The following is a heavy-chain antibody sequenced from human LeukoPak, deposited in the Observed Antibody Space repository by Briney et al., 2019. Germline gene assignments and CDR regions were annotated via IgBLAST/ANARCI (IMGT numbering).Heavy chain of an antibody. Sequence: GGSLRLSCAVSGITLSNYGMSWVRQAPGKGLEWVAGISVSGGRTNYADSVKGRFTISRDNPKNTLYLQMNSLRAEDTAVYFCAKRGVVIRVILVGFHKEAYYFDSWGQGALVAVSS. J-gene: IGHJ4*02. CDR2: ISVSGGRT. CDR3: AKRGVVIRVILVGFHKEAYYFDS. CDR1: GITLSNYG. V-gene: IGHV3-23*01. D-gene: IGHD3-22*01.